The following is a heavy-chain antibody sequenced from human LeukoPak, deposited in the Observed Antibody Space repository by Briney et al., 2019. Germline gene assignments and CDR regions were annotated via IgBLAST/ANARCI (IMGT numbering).Heavy chain of an antibody. CDR3: ARDDSSGYYSRHRD. CDR1: GGTFSSYA. V-gene: IGHV1-69*06. J-gene: IGHJ4*02. D-gene: IGHD3-22*01. CDR2: IIPIFGTA. Sequence: ASVKVSCKASGGTFSSYAISWVRQAPGQGLEWMGGIIPIFGTANYAQKFQGRVTITADKSTSTAYMELSSLRSEDTAVYYCARDDSSGYYSRHRDWGQGTLVTVSS.